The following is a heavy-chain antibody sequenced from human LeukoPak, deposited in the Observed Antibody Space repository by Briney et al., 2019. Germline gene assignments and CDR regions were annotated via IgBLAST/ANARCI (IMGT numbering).Heavy chain of an antibody. CDR2: ISAYNGNT. CDR3: ARDGMDTAMVPFDY. D-gene: IGHD5-18*01. J-gene: IGHJ4*02. V-gene: IGHV1-18*04. CDR1: GYTFTSYG. Sequence: ASVKVSCKASGYTFTSYGISWVRQAPGQGLEWMGWISAYNGNTNYAQKLQGRVTMTTDTSTGTAYMELRSLRSDDTAVYYCARDGMDTAMVPFDYWGQGTLVTVSS.